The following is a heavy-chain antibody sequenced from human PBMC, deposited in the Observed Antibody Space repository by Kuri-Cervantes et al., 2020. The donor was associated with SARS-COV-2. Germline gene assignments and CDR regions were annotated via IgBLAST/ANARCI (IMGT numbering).Heavy chain of an antibody. CDR1: GFTFSSYS. Sequence: GGSLRLSCAAPGFTFSSYSMNWVRQAPGKGLEWVSSISSSSSTIYYADSVKGRFTASRDNAKNSLYLQMNSLRAEDTAVYYCARDHYTYYYYMDVWGKGTTVTVSS. CDR3: ARDHYTYYYYMDV. J-gene: IGHJ6*03. V-gene: IGHV3-48*01. D-gene: IGHD4-11*01. CDR2: ISSSSSTI.